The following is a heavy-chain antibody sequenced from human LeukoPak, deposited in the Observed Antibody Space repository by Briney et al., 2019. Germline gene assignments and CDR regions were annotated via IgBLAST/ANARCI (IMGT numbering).Heavy chain of an antibody. CDR1: GGSFSGYY. J-gene: IGHJ5*02. CDR3: ASGPAYYYDSSGYGS. CDR2: INHSGST. D-gene: IGHD3-22*01. Sequence: PSETLSLTCAVDGGSFSGYYWSWIRQPPGKGLEWIGEINHSGSTNYNPSLKSRVTISVDTSKNQFSLKLSSVTAADTAVYYCASGPAYYYDSSGYGSWGQGTLVAVSS. V-gene: IGHV4-34*01.